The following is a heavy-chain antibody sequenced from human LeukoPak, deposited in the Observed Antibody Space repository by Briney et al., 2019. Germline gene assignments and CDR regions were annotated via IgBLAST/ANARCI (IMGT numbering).Heavy chain of an antibody. CDR2: ISSSGSTI. J-gene: IGHJ5*02. D-gene: IGHD3-9*01. CDR3: ARSVYDILTGYYPGWFDP. Sequence: GGSLRLSCAASGFTFSSYEMNWVRQAPGKGLEWVSYISSSGSTIYHADSVKGRFTISRDNAKNSLYLQMNSLRAEDTAVYYCARSVYDILTGYYPGWFDPWGQGTLVTVSS. CDR1: GFTFSSYE. V-gene: IGHV3-48*03.